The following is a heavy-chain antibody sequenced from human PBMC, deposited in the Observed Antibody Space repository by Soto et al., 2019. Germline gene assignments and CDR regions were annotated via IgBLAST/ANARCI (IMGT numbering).Heavy chain of an antibody. Sequence: GGSLRLSCAASGFTFSSYAMHWVRQAPGKGLEWVAVISYDGSNKYYADSVKGRFTISRDNSKNTLYLQMNSLRAEDTAVYYCAGASSSRGYYGMDVWGQGTTVTVSS. D-gene: IGHD6-13*01. CDR1: GFTFSSYA. J-gene: IGHJ6*02. CDR2: ISYDGSNK. CDR3: AGASSSRGYYGMDV. V-gene: IGHV3-30-3*01.